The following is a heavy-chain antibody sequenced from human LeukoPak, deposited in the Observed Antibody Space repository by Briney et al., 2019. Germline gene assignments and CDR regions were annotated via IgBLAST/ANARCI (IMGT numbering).Heavy chain of an antibody. CDR3: AKLSLLWFGEFESPFDY. J-gene: IGHJ4*02. CDR2: ISGSGSNT. D-gene: IGHD3-10*01. CDR1: GFTFSNYA. V-gene: IGHV3-23*01. Sequence: GGSLRLSCAASGFTFSNYAMTWVRQAPGKGLEWVSVISGSGSNTYYADSVKGRFTISRDNSRNMLYLQMNSLRAEDTAVYYCAKLSLLWFGEFESPFDYWGQGTLVTVSS.